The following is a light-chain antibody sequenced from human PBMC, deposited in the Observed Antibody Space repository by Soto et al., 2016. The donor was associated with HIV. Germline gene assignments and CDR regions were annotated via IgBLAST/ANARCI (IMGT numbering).Light chain of an antibody. CDR1: QSVSVW. CDR3: QQYKSFYT. J-gene: IGKJ2*01. V-gene: IGKV1-5*03. CDR2: KTS. Sequence: DIQMTQFPSTLSASIGDRVTITCRASQSVSVWLAWYQQKPGKAPNLLIFKTSTLQRGVPSRFSGSGSGTEFTLTISSLQPDDFATYYCQQYKSFYTFGPGTKLDI.